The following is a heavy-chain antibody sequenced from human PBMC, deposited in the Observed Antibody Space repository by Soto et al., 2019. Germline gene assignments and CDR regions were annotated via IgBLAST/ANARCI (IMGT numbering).Heavy chain of an antibody. V-gene: IGHV4-59*01. CDR2: FSNTGST. Sequence: WTWFRQPPGKGLEGIGYFSNTGSTDYNPSLKSRVTISVDTSKNRFSLNLNSVTAADTAVYYCAKGMGRKGFDSWGQGTLVAVSS. CDR3: AKGMGRKGFDS. J-gene: IGHJ4*02.